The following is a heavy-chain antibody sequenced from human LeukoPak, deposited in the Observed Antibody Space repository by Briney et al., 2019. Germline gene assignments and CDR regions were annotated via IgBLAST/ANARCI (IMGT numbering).Heavy chain of an antibody. CDR3: ARHRPREYSGYDPFDY. Sequence: GGSLRLSCERSVFTFRSHWLNSVCQPLGKRPVWVAHIDPDGTTVNYDDSVKGRFTVSRDNARNTLYLFMHSLRAEDTAVYFGARHRPREYSGYDPFDYWGRGTLVTVSS. V-gene: IGHV3-74*01. CDR1: VFTFRSHW. CDR2: IDPDGTTV. J-gene: IGHJ4*02. D-gene: IGHD5-12*01.